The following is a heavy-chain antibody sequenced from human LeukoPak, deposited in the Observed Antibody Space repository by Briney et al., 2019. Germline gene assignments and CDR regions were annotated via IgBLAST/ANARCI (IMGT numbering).Heavy chain of an antibody. V-gene: IGHV7-4-1*02. CDR1: GYTFISYA. J-gene: IGHJ6*03. CDR2: VNTNTGNP. CDR3: ARGNGYSSGWYVAPGDYYYYMDV. Sequence: ASVKVSCKASGYTFISYAMNWVRQAPGQGLEWMGWVNTNTGNPTYAQGFTGRSVFSLDTSVSTAYLQISSLKAEDTAVYYCARGNGYSSGWYVAPGDYYYYMDVWGKGTTVTVSS. D-gene: IGHD6-19*01.